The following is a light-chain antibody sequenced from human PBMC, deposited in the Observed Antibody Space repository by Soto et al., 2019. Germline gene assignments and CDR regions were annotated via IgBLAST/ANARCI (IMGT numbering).Light chain of an antibody. V-gene: IGKV3-15*01. CDR1: QYIGST. CDR3: QQYTDRPRT. J-gene: IGKJ1*01. Sequence: EIVLTQSPGTLSLSPGERATLSCRASQYIGSTIAWYQQRSGQAPRLLIFDASIRLPTVPARFSGSVSGTEFTLTISGLHSEDFAVYFCQQYTDRPRTFGQGTKVDIK. CDR2: DAS.